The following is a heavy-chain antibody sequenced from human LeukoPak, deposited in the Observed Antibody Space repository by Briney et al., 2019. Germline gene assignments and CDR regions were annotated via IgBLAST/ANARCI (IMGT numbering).Heavy chain of an antibody. CDR3: ARYSTGSGWYYYFDY. CDR2: IYYSGSI. V-gene: IGHV4-39*01. D-gene: IGHD6-19*01. CDR1: GGSISSSSYY. J-gene: IGHJ4*02. Sequence: SETLSLTCTVSGGSISSSSYYWGWIRQPPGKGLEWIGSIYYSGSIYYNPSLKSRVTISVDTSKNQFSLRLSSVTAADTAVYYCARYSTGSGWYYYFDYWGQGTLVTVSS.